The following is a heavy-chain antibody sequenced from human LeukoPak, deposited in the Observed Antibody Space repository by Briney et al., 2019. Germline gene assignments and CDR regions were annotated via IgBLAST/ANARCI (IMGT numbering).Heavy chain of an antibody. CDR2: INHSGST. CDR1: GGSFSGYY. CDR3: ARGFGSGSYYYYYYYMDV. V-gene: IGHV4-34*01. Sequence: PSETLSLTCAVYGGSFSGYYWSWIRQPPGKGLEWIGEINHSGSTNYNPSLESRVTISVDTSKNQFSLKLSSVTAADTAVYYCARGFGSGSYYYYYYYMDVWGKGTTVTVSS. D-gene: IGHD1-26*01. J-gene: IGHJ6*03.